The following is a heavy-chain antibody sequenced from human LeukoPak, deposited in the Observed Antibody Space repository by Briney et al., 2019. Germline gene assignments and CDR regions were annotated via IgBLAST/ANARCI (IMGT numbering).Heavy chain of an antibody. V-gene: IGHV3-9*01. CDR1: GFTFQNYE. Sequence: PGGSLRLSCVASGFTFQNYEMNWVRQAPGKGLEWVSGISWNSGSIGYADSVKGRFTISRDNAKNSLYLQMNSLRAEDTALYYCAKDILATVNAFDIWGQGTMVTVSS. J-gene: IGHJ3*02. CDR3: AKDILATVNAFDI. CDR2: ISWNSGSI. D-gene: IGHD4-17*01.